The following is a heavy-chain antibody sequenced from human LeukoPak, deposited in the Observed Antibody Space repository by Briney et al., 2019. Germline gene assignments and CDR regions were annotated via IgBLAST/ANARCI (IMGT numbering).Heavy chain of an antibody. Sequence: PGGSLRLSCAASEFTFSTYAIYWVRQAPGKGLEWVSAISGSGGSTYYADSVKGRFTISRDNSKNTLYLQMNSLRAEDTAVYYCAKRASRRSWLSHGAFDIWGQGTMVTVSS. D-gene: IGHD5-24*01. V-gene: IGHV3-23*01. J-gene: IGHJ3*02. CDR2: ISGSGGST. CDR3: AKRASRRSWLSHGAFDI. CDR1: EFTFSTYA.